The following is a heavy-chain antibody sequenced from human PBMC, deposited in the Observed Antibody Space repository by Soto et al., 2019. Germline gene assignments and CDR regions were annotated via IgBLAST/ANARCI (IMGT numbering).Heavy chain of an antibody. CDR1: GGSVSSGSYY. Sequence: QVQLQESGPGLVKPSETLSLTCTVSGGSVSSGSYYWSWIRQPPGKGLEWIGYIYYSGSTNYNHSLTSRVTISVDTSKNQFSLKLSSVTAADTAVYYCARGIEGWYQGRYYYGMDVWGQGTTVTVSS. D-gene: IGHD6-19*01. V-gene: IGHV4-61*01. CDR3: ARGIEGWYQGRYYYGMDV. CDR2: IYYSGST. J-gene: IGHJ6*02.